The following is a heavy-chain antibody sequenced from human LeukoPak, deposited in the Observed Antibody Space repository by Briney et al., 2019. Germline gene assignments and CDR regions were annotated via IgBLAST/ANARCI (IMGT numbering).Heavy chain of an antibody. Sequence: GGSLRLSRAASGFTFSSYSMHWVRQAPGKGLEYVSAINDRGGRTYYAESVEGRFTISRDNSKNTKYLQMGSLRVDDMAVYYCARVGDNNFFDYWGQGTLVTVSS. CDR2: INDRGGRT. J-gene: IGHJ4*02. CDR1: GFTFSSYS. D-gene: IGHD2-21*02. V-gene: IGHV3-64*02. CDR3: ARVGDNNFFDY.